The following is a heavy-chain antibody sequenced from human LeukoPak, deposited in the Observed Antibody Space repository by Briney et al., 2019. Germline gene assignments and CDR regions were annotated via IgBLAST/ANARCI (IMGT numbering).Heavy chain of an antibody. CDR3: ARGIAVAGTRRSDWFDP. V-gene: IGHV4-59*01. Sequence: SETLSLTCTVSGGSISSYYWSWIRQPPGKGLEWIGYIYYSGSTNYNPSLKSRVTISVDTSKNQFSLKLSSVTAADTAVYYCARGIAVAGTRRSDWFDPWGQGTLVTVSS. J-gene: IGHJ5*02. CDR1: GGSISSYY. D-gene: IGHD6-19*01. CDR2: IYYSGST.